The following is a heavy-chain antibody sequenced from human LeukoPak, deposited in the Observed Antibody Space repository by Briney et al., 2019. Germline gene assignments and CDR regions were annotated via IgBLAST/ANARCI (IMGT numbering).Heavy chain of an antibody. CDR2: IYYSGST. V-gene: IGHV4-31*03. Sequence: SETLSLTCTVSGGSISSGGYYWSWIRQHPGKGLEWIGYIYYSGSTYYNPSLESRVTISVDTSKNQFSLKLSSVTAADTAVYYCARDVSYGYFDYWGQGTLVTVSS. CDR3: ARDVSYGYFDY. J-gene: IGHJ4*02. D-gene: IGHD5-18*01. CDR1: GGSISSGGYY.